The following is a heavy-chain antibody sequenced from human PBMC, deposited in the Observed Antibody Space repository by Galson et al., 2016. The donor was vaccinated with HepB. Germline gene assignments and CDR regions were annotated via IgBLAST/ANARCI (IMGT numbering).Heavy chain of an antibody. D-gene: IGHD2-15*01. J-gene: IGHJ5*02. CDR1: GGSISSGGSY. CDR2: IYYSGST. V-gene: IGHV4-31*03. CDR3: ARDLGCSGGSCYNWFDP. Sequence: TLSLTCTVSGGSISSGGSYWSWIRQLPGKGLEWIGFIYYSGSTYYNPSLKSRLAISVDTSKNQFSLKLTSVTAADTAFYYCARDLGCSGGSCYNWFDPWGQGTLVTVSS.